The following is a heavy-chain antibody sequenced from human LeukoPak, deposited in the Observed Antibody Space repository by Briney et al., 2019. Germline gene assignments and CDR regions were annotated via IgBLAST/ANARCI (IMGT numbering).Heavy chain of an antibody. Sequence: AGGSLRLSCAASGLTFSSHAMTWVRQAPGKGLEWVSAIGGSGGDTYYADSVRGRFTISRDNSKNTLNLQMNSLRAEDSAVYYCAREEAVRRFGHDYWGQGTLVTVSS. J-gene: IGHJ4*02. D-gene: IGHD6-6*01. CDR1: GLTFSSHA. V-gene: IGHV3-23*01. CDR2: IGGSGGDT. CDR3: AREEAVRRFGHDY.